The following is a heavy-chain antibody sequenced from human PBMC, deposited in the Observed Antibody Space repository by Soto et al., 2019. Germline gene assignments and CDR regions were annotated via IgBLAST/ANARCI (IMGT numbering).Heavy chain of an antibody. D-gene: IGHD3-3*01. J-gene: IGHJ5*02. CDR3: ARQYYDFWSGSSDWFDP. V-gene: IGHV1-8*01. CDR1: GYTFTSYD. CDR2: MNPNSGNT. Sequence: ASVKVSCKASGYTFTSYDINWVRQATGQGLEWMGWMNPNSGNTGYAQKFQGRVTMTRNTSISTAYMELSSLRSEDTAVYYCARQYYDFWSGSSDWFDPWGQGTLVTVSS.